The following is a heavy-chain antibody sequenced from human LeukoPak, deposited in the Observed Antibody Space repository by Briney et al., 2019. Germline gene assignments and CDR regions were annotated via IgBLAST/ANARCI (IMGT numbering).Heavy chain of an antibody. Sequence: ASVKVSCKTSGYIFTTYFVHWVRQAPGQGLEWMGWISPKNGGTLYTENFQGGVTMTRDTSINTFYMEVHSLRSGDTAVYYCAKEDELPLAITGFDSWGQGTLVAVSS. V-gene: IGHV1-2*02. J-gene: IGHJ4*02. D-gene: IGHD1-20*01. CDR3: AKEDELPLAITGFDS. CDR1: GYIFTTYF. CDR2: ISPKNGGT.